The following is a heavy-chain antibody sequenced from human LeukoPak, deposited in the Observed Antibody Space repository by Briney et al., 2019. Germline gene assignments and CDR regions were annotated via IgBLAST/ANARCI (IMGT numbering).Heavy chain of an antibody. CDR2: IYTSGST. D-gene: IGHD3-3*01. CDR3: ARDRTSITIFGVVKGEDWFDP. V-gene: IGHV4-4*07. Sequence: SETLSLTCTVSGGSISSYYWSWTRQPAGKGLEWIGRIYTSGSTNYNPSLKSRVTMSVDTSKNQFSLKLSSVTAADTAVYYCARDRTSITIFGVVKGEDWFDPWGQGTLVTVSS. J-gene: IGHJ5*02. CDR1: GGSISSYY.